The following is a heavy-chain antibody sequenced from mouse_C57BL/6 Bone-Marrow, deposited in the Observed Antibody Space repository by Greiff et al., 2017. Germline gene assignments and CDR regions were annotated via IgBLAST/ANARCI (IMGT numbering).Heavy chain of an antibody. V-gene: IGHV1-64*01. Sequence: QVQLQQPGAELVKPGASVKLSCKASGYTFTSYWMHWVKQRPGQGLEWIGMIQPNSGSTNYNEKFKSKATLTVDKSSSTTYMQLSSLTSEDSAVYYCARSPFITTVVGGFDYWGQGTTLTVSS. CDR2: IQPNSGST. D-gene: IGHD1-1*01. J-gene: IGHJ2*01. CDR3: ARSPFITTVVGGFDY. CDR1: GYTFTSYW.